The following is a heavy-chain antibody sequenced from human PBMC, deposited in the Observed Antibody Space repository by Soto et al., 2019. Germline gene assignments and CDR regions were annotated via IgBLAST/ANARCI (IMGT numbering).Heavy chain of an antibody. J-gene: IGHJ5*02. D-gene: IGHD4-4*01. Sequence: SVKVSCKASGGTFSSYAISWVRQAPGQGLEWMGGIIPIFGTANYAQKFQGRVTITADESTSTAYMELSSLRSEDTAVYYCARSPTVENWFDPWGQGTLVTVSS. CDR2: IIPIFGTA. V-gene: IGHV1-69*13. CDR1: GGTFSSYA. CDR3: ARSPTVENWFDP.